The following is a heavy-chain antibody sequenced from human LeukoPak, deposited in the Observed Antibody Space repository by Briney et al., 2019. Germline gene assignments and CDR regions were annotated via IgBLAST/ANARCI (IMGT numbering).Heavy chain of an antibody. CDR1: GGSFSGYF. J-gene: IGHJ4*02. V-gene: IGHV4-34*01. CDR3: ASWFYYDGRDY. Sequence: SETLSLTCVVSGGSFSGYFWSWIRQPPGKGLEWIGEITPSGSTNYSPSLKSRVSISIDTSKKKLSLRLTSVTAADSAVYYCASWFYYDGRDYRGQRTLVTVSS. D-gene: IGHD3-22*01. CDR2: ITPSGST.